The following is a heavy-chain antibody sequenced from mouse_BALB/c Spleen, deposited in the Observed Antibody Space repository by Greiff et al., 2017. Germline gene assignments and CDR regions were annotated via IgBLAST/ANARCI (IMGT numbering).Heavy chain of an antibody. CDR1: GYTFTDYN. J-gene: IGHJ4*01. CDR2: INPNNGGT. Sequence: EVQLQQSGPELVKPGASVKIPCKASGYTFTDYNMDWVKQSHGKSLEWIGDINPNNGGTIYNQKFKGKATLTVDKSSSTAYMELRSLTSEDTAVYYCARVRYPFYAMDYWGQGTSVTVSS. V-gene: IGHV1-18*01. CDR3: ARVRYPFYAMDY.